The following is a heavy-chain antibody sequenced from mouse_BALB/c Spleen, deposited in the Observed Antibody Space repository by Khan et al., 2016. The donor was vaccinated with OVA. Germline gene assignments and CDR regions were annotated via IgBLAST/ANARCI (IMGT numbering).Heavy chain of an antibody. CDR2: IYPGDDST. D-gene: IGHD2-4*01. Sequence: QVQLQQSGPELVKPGALVKISCKASGYTFTAYDINWVKQRPGQGLEWIGWIYPGDDSTTYNENFKGRATLPADKSSTPSYMQLNSLTSERSAVYCCAREGLRGVGLDYWGQGTSVSVSS. CDR1: GYTFTAYD. V-gene: IGHV1S56*01. J-gene: IGHJ4*01. CDR3: AREGLRGVGLDY.